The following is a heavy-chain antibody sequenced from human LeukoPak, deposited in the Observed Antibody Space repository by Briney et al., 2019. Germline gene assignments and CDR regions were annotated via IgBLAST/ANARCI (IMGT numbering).Heavy chain of an antibody. CDR2: ISSSGTTI. Sequence: PGGSLRLSCAASGFTFSTYEMNWVRRAPGKGLEWLSYISSSGTTIYFADSVKGRFTVSRDNAKNSLYLQMSSLRAEDTAVYYCEQETAYDMRYFDYWGQGTLVTVSS. CDR1: GFTFSTYE. V-gene: IGHV3-48*03. D-gene: IGHD3-9*01. CDR3: EQETAYDMRYFDY. J-gene: IGHJ4*02.